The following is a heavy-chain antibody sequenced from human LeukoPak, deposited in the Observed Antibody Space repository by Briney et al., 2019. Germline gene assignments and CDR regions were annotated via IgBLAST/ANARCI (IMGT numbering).Heavy chain of an antibody. CDR2: MYFSGST. J-gene: IGHJ5*02. D-gene: IGHD1-26*01. CDR3: VRMYSRQHGFDL. CDR1: GGYMRNFY. V-gene: IGHV4-4*07. Sequence: SETLSLTFNVSGGYMRNFYWSWIRQPAGKGLEWIGRMYFSGSTDYNPSLKSRVTMSVDTSTNHFSLRLSSVTAADTAVYYCVRMYSRQHGFDLWGQGTLVTVSS.